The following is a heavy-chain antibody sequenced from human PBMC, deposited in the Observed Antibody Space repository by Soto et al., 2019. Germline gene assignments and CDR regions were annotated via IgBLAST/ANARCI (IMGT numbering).Heavy chain of an antibody. J-gene: IGHJ3*02. CDR3: GTDQWGGAFDI. CDR1: GFTLSSYW. Sequence: PGGSLRLSCAASGFTLSSYWMAWVRQTPGKGLEFVANIREDGKEINYVDSVKGRLTISRDNAKNSLFLQMNSLRDDDTAVYYCGTDQWGGAFDIGSQGTVVTVSS. D-gene: IGHD3-10*01. V-gene: IGHV3-7*01. CDR2: IREDGKEI.